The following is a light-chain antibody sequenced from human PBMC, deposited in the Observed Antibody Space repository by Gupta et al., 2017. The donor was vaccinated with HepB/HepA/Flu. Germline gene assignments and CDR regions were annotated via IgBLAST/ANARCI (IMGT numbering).Light chain of an antibody. J-gene: IGLJ2*01. CDR2: KDT. CDR3: QTADGSGTYVV. V-gene: IGLV3-25*03. Sequence: SSELTQPPSVSVPPGQQASISCSGDALSNQSAYWYQQKPGQAPVLLIYKDTRRPSGIPERFSGSSSGTTVTLTISGVQAEDEADYHCQTADGSGTYVVFGGGTKLTVL. CDR1: ALSNQS.